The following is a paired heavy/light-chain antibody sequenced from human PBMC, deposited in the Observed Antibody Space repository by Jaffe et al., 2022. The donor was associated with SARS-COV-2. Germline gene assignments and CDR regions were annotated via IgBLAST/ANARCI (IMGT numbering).Heavy chain of an antibody. CDR2: IWSDGSKK. D-gene: IGHD3-10*01. Sequence: QTQLVESGGGVVQPGRSLRLSCVASGFTFSSYGMHWVRQAPGKGLEWVAVIWSDGSKKYYVDSVKGRFTISRDISQNTLYLQMNSLRAEDTAVYYCARDRPGAYYWMDVWGQGTTVTVSS. J-gene: IGHJ6*02. V-gene: IGHV3-33*01. CDR3: ARDRPGAYYWMDV. CDR1: GFTFSSYG.
Light chain of an antibody. CDR1: SSDVGGYNY. CDR3: SSYADSNNLV. J-gene: IGLJ3*02. Sequence: QSALTQPPSASGSPGQSVTISCTGTSSDVGGYNYVSWYQQHPGKAPKLMIYEVSKRPSGVPDRFSGSKSGNTASLTVSGLQAEDEADYYCSSYADSNNLVFGGGTKLTVL. V-gene: IGLV2-8*01. CDR2: EVS.